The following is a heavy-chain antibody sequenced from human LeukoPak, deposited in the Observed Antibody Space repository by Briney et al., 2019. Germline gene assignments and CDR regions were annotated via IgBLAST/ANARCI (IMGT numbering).Heavy chain of an antibody. CDR1: GFTFSSYG. V-gene: IGHV3-30*02. CDR2: IRYDGSNK. D-gene: IGHD3-3*01. CDR3: AKSITIFGVAQSFDY. J-gene: IGHJ4*02. Sequence: PGGSLRLSCAASGFTFSSYGMHWVRQAPGKGLEWVAFIRYDGSNKYYADSVKGRFTISRDNSKNTLYLQMNSLRAEDTAVYYCAKSITIFGVAQSFDYWGQGTLVTVFS.